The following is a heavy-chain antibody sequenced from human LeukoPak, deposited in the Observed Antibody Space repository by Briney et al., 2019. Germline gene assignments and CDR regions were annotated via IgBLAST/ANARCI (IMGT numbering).Heavy chain of an antibody. J-gene: IGHJ4*02. D-gene: IGHD2-2*01. V-gene: IGHV1-2*02. CDR3: ASSPAAMSPLDY. CDR1: GYTFTGYY. CDR2: INPNSGGT. Sequence: ASVKVSCKASGYTFTGYYMHWVRQAPGQGLEWMGWINPNSGGTNYAQKFQGRVTMTRDTSISSAYMELSRLRSDDTAVYYCASSPAAMSPLDYWGQGTLVTVSS.